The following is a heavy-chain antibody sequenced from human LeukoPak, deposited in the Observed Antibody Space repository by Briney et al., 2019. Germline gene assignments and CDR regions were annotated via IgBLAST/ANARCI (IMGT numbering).Heavy chain of an antibody. CDR2: ISSSSSYI. Sequence: SGGSLRLSCAASGFTFSSYSMNWVRQAPGKGLEWVSSISSSSSYIYYADSVKGRFTISRDNAKNSLYLQMNSLRADDTAVYYCAKADCSSTSCYEYFQHWGQGTLVTVSS. CDR1: GFTFSSYS. V-gene: IGHV3-21*04. D-gene: IGHD2-2*01. CDR3: AKADCSSTSCYEYFQH. J-gene: IGHJ1*01.